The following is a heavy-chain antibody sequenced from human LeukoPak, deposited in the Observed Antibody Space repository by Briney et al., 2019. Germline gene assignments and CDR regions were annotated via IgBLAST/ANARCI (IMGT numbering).Heavy chain of an antibody. Sequence: SETLSLTCTVSGVSISSGDYYWSWIRQPPGKGLEWIGYIYYSGSTYYNPSLKSRVTISVDTSKNQFSLKLSSVTAADTAVYYCARGGGSYPYYYGMDVWGQGTTDTVSS. CDR2: IYYSGST. J-gene: IGHJ6*02. CDR3: ARGGGSYPYYYGMDV. V-gene: IGHV4-30-4*01. CDR1: GVSISSGDYY. D-gene: IGHD2-15*01.